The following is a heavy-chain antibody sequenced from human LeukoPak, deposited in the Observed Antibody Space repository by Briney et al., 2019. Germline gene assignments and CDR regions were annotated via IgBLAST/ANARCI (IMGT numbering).Heavy chain of an antibody. CDR1: GFTFISYE. J-gene: IGHJ2*01. D-gene: IGHD1-14*01. Sequence: PGGSLRLSCAASGFTFISYEMNWVRQAPGKGLEWVSGIYGRGGTTYYADSVKGRFIVSRDNSKNSLSLQMNSLRAEDTAVYYCARVVGRNWYLDLWGRGTQVTVSS. CDR3: ARVVGRNWYLDL. CDR2: IYGRGGTT. V-gene: IGHV3-23*01.